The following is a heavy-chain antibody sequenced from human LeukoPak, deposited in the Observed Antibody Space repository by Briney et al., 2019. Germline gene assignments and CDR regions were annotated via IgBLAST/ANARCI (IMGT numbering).Heavy chain of an antibody. CDR1: GFTFSSYG. CDR3: ARGALEWLESGGDY. V-gene: IGHV3-33*01. D-gene: IGHD3-3*01. CDR2: IWYDGSNK. Sequence: GGSLRLSCAATGFTFSSYGMHWVRQAPGKGLEWVAVIWYDGSNKYYADSVKGRFTISRDNSKNTLYLQMNSLRAEDTAVYYCARGALEWLESGGDYWGQGTLVTVSS. J-gene: IGHJ4*02.